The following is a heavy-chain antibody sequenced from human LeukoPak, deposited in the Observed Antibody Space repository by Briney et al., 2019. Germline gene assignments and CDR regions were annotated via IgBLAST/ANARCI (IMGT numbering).Heavy chain of an antibody. J-gene: IGHJ4*02. Sequence: SETLSLTCAVYGGSFSGYYWSWIRQPPGKGLEWIGEINHSGSTNYNPSLKSRVTISVDTSKNQFSLKLSSVTAADTAVYYCARGRDYYDSSGYSPYWGQGTLVTVSS. CDR3: ARGRDYYDSSGYSPY. D-gene: IGHD3-22*01. V-gene: IGHV4-34*01. CDR2: INHSGST. CDR1: GGSFSGYY.